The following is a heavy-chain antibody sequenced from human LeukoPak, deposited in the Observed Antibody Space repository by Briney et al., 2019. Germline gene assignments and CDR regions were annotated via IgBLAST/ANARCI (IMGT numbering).Heavy chain of an antibody. CDR3: ATNYDFWSGYYPRFDY. Sequence: SQTLSLTCTVSGASFSSGDQYWNWIRQSPGKGLEWIGSIHPSGRLYNNPSLESRVTISIDTSKNQFSLNLNSVTAADTAVYYCATNYDFWSGYYPRFDYWGQGTLVTVSS. D-gene: IGHD3-3*01. V-gene: IGHV4-31*03. J-gene: IGHJ4*02. CDR1: GASFSSGDQY. CDR2: IHPSGRL.